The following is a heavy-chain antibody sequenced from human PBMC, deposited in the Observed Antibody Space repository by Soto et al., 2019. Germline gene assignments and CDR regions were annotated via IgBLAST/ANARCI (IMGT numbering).Heavy chain of an antibody. CDR3: ARGLNGDYFYYFDY. CDR2: IIPIFGTA. V-gene: IGHV1-69*01. J-gene: IGHJ4*02. D-gene: IGHD4-17*01. Sequence: QVQLVQSGAEVKKPGSSVKVSCKASGGTFSSYAISWVRQAPGQGLEWMGGIIPIFGTANYAQKFQGRVTITADESTGTAYMELSSLRSEDTAVYYCARGLNGDYFYYFDYWGQGTLVTVSS. CDR1: GGTFSSYA.